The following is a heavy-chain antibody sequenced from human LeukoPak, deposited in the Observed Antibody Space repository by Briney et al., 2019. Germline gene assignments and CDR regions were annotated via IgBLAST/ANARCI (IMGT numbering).Heavy chain of an antibody. J-gene: IGHJ5*02. CDR3: ARHVVVVAATPRWFDP. Sequence: SETLSLTCTVSGGSISSSSYYRGWIRQPPGEGLEWIGSIYYSGSTYYNPSLKSRVTISVDTSKNQFSLKLSSVTAADTAVYYCARHVVVVAATPRWFDPWGQGTLVTVSS. V-gene: IGHV4-39*01. D-gene: IGHD2-15*01. CDR1: GGSISSSSYY. CDR2: IYYSGST.